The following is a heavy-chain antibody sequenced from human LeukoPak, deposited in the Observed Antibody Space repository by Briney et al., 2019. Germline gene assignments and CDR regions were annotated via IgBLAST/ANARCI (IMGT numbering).Heavy chain of an antibody. CDR3: AGHRFASPLDS. CDR2: IFHTGDS. J-gene: IGHJ4*02. Sequence: SETLSLTCTVSGVSTSDSYWSWIRQPPGKGLEWIGYIFHTGDSHHNPSFRSRVSISLDTSKDQISLRLTSVTAADMAVYYCAGHRFASPLDSWGQGTLVTVSS. CDR1: GVSTSDSY. V-gene: IGHV4-59*08. D-gene: IGHD3-10*01.